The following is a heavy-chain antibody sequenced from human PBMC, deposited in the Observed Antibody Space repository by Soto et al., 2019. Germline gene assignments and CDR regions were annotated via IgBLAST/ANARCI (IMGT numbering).Heavy chain of an antibody. V-gene: IGHV3-7*03. D-gene: IGHD5-18*01. CDR3: AKSLLGYSYGYDY. CDR2: IKQDESEK. Sequence: GSLRLSCAASGFTFNNYWMIWVRQAPGEWLEWVANIKQDESEKYSVDSVKGRFTISRDNAKHSPFLQMSSLSAEDTAVYYCAKSLLGYSYGYDYWGQGTLVTLSS. CDR1: GFTFNNYW. J-gene: IGHJ4*02.